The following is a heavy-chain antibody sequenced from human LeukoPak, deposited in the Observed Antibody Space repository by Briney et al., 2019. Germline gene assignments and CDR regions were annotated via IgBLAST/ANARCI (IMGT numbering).Heavy chain of an antibody. D-gene: IGHD4/OR15-4a*01. CDR1: GFTFSTYT. CDR2: ISSGGLTI. J-gene: IGHJ4*02. Sequence: GGSLRLSCVASGFTFSTYTFNWVRQAPGKGLEWLSYISSGGLTIFYADSVKGRFTVSRDNTKNAIYLDMTNLRAEDTAVYYCARDFDYGDYIDFWGQGTLVAVSS. V-gene: IGHV3-48*04. CDR3: ARDFDYGDYIDF.